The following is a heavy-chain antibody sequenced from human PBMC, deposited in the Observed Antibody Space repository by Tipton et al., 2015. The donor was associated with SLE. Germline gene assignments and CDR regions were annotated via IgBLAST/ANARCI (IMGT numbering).Heavy chain of an antibody. V-gene: IGHV4-34*01. Sequence: TLSLTCALYGGSFSGYYWNWIRQPPGKGLEWIGEINHSGSTNYNPSLKSRLTISVDTSKNQFSLRLKTVTAADTAVYYCARGSRVEEELDYWGQGTLVTVSS. CDR2: INHSGST. D-gene: IGHD1-26*01. CDR1: GGSFSGYY. CDR3: ARGSRVEEELDY. J-gene: IGHJ4*02.